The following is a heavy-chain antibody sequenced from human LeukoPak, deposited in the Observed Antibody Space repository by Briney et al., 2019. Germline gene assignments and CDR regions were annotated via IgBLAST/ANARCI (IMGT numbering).Heavy chain of an antibody. CDR1: GFTFSSYG. Sequence: GRSLRLPCAASGFTFSSYGMHWVRQAPGKGLEWVAVIWYDGSNKYYADSVKGRFTISRDNSKNTLYLQMNSLRAEDTAVYYCARAIYDSSGHDYWGQGTLVTVSS. CDR3: ARAIYDSSGHDY. V-gene: IGHV3-33*01. CDR2: IWYDGSNK. J-gene: IGHJ4*02. D-gene: IGHD3-22*01.